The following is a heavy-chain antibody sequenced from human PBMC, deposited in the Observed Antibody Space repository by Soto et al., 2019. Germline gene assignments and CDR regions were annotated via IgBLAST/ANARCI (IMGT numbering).Heavy chain of an antibody. CDR1: GGTFISYA. J-gene: IGHJ6*02. CDR2: IIPIFGTA. D-gene: IGHD3-22*01. V-gene: IGHV1-69*06. CDR3: AWREDSSRYGHDAFWS. Sequence: SVKISCASSGGTFISYAISWVLQAPGQGLEWMGGIIPIFGTANYAQKFQGRVTITADKSTSTAYMELSSLRSEDTAVYYFAWREDSSRYGHDAFWSCGQGTRATVSS.